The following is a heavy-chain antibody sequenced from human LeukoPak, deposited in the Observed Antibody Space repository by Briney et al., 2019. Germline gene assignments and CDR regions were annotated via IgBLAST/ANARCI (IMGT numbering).Heavy chain of an antibody. D-gene: IGHD1-1*01. CDR3: AKDSYNPSGTFDH. V-gene: IGHV3-30*02. CDR1: GFTFSSYG. J-gene: IGHJ4*02. CDR2: IRYDGSNK. Sequence: GGSLRLSCAVSGFTFSSYGMHWVRQAPGKGLEWVAFIRYDGSNKYYADSVKGRFTISRDNSKNTLYLQMNSLRAEDTAMYYCAKDSYNPSGTFDHWGQGTLVTVSS.